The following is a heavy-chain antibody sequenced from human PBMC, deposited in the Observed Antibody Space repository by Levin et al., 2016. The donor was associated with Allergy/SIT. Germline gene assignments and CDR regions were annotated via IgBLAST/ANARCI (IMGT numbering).Heavy chain of an antibody. J-gene: IGHJ4*02. CDR3: ARSGSGGYFYFDD. Sequence: GESLKISCVASGFSFSRYSMNWVRQAPGKGPEWVSFISASGSPIHYADSVKGRFTISRDNGENSMYLQMNSLRDEDTAVYYCARSGSGGYFYFDDWGQGTLVTVSS. CDR1: GFSFSRYS. CDR2: ISASGSPI. D-gene: IGHD2-15*01. V-gene: IGHV3-48*02.